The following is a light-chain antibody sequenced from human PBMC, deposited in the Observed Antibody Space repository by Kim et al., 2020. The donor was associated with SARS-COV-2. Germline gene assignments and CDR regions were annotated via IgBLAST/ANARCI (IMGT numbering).Light chain of an antibody. V-gene: IGKV1-12*01. CDR2: GGT. Sequence: ASVEDRVTITCRASQGISSWLAWYQQKPGNAPRLLIFGGTGLQSGVPSRFSGSQSGTDFTLTINGLQPEDFATYYCQQAHSVPYTFGQGTKVDIK. J-gene: IGKJ2*01. CDR3: QQAHSVPYT. CDR1: QGISSW.